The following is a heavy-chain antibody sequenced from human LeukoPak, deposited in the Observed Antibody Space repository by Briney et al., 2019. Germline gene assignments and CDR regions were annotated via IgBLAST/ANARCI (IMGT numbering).Heavy chain of an antibody. CDR3: ARDSQGGYSYGLFDY. CDR1: GFTFSSYS. D-gene: IGHD5-18*01. V-gene: IGHV3-21*01. CDR2: ISSSSSYI. J-gene: IGHJ4*02. Sequence: GGSLRLSCAASGFTFSSYSMNWVRQAPGKGLEWVSSISSSSSYIYYADSVKGRFTISRDNAKNSLYLQMNSLRAEDTAVYYCARDSQGGYSYGLFDYWGQGTLVTVSS.